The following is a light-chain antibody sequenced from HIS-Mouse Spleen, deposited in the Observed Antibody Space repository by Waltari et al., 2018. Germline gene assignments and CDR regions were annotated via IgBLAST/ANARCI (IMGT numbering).Light chain of an antibody. J-gene: IGLJ3*02. CDR1: SSNIGRNY. CDR2: RNN. V-gene: IGLV1-47*01. Sequence: QSVLTQPPSASGTPGQRDTISCSGSSSNIGRNYVYWYQQLPGTAPKLLIYRNNQRPSGVPDRFSGSKSGTSASLAISGLRSEDEADYYCAAWDDSLSGVFGGGTKLTVL. CDR3: AAWDDSLSGV.